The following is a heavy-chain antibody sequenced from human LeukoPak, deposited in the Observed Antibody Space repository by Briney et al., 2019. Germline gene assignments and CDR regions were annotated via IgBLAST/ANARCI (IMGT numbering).Heavy chain of an antibody. CDR1: GFTVSSNY. CDR3: ARPFGYSYGKLGY. J-gene: IGHJ4*02. V-gene: IGHV3-66*02. D-gene: IGHD5-18*01. Sequence: GGSLRLSCAASGFTVSSNYMSWVRQAPGKGLEWVSVIYSGGSTYYADSVKGRFTISRDNSKNTLYLQMNSLRAEDTAVYYCARPFGYSYGKLGYWGQGTLVTVSS. CDR2: IYSGGST.